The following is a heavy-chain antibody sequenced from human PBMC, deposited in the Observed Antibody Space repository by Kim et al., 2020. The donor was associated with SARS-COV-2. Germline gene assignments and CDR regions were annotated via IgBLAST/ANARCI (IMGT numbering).Heavy chain of an antibody. Sequence: SETLSLTCAVHGGSLSGSYWSWIRQPPGKGLAWIGESNHLGGTNYNPSLKSRVTISVDTSKNQFSLRLSSVTAADTAVYYCARLGGNTQMGYNWFDPGGQGTRVTVSS. J-gene: IGHJ5*02. V-gene: IGHV4-34*01. CDR2: SNHLGGT. CDR1: GGSLSGSY. CDR3: ARLGGNTQMGYNWFDP. D-gene: IGHD1-26*01.